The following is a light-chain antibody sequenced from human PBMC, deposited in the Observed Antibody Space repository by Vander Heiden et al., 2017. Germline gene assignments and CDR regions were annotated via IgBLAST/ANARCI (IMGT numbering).Light chain of an antibody. Sequence: IVLTQSPATLSLSPGERATLSCRASQSVSSYLAWYQQRPGQAPRLLIYDASNRATGIPARFSGSGSATDFTLTISNLEPEDFAVYYCQQRSNWPPAFGQGTKVEIK. CDR2: DAS. J-gene: IGKJ1*01. V-gene: IGKV3-11*01. CDR1: QSVSSY. CDR3: QQRSNWPPA.